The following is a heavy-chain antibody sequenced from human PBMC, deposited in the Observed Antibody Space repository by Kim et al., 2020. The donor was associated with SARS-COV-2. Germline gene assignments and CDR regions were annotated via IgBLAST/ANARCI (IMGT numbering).Heavy chain of an antibody. Sequence: GGSLRLSCAVSGFTFSDYYVSWIRQAPGRGLEWVSYISSSSSYTHYADSVKGRFTISRDNAKKSLYLQMNSLRAEDTAVYYCARDWRVGSGYSYDPGDYYYGLDVWGQGATVTVSS. CDR1: GFTFSDYY. J-gene: IGHJ6*02. CDR2: ISSSSSYT. D-gene: IGHD5-18*01. V-gene: IGHV3-11*06. CDR3: ARDWRVGSGYSYDPGDYYYGLDV.